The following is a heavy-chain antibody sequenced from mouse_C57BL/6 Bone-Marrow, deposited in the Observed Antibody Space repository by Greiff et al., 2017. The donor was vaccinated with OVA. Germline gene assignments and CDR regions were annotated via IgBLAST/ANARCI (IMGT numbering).Heavy chain of an antibody. CDR1: GYTFTSYW. D-gene: IGHD1-1*02. CDR2: IHPNSGST. Sequence: VQGVESGAELVKPGASVKLSCKASGYTFTSYWMHWVKQRPGQGLELIGMIHPNSGSTNYNEKFKSKATLTVDKSSSTAYMQLSSLTSEDSAVYYCARGHYGSWFAYWGQGTLVTVSA. J-gene: IGHJ3*01. CDR3: ARGHYGSWFAY. V-gene: IGHV1-64*01.